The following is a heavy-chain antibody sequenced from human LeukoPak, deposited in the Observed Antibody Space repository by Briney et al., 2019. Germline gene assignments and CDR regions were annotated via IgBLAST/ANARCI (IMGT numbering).Heavy chain of an antibody. CDR3: VKDSYDSSGWD. CDR1: GFTFDDYA. CDR2: ISWNSGIR. V-gene: IGHV3-9*03. D-gene: IGHD3-22*01. Sequence: PGGSLRLSCAASGFTFDDYAMHWVRQAPGKGLEWVSGISWNSGIRIYADSVKGRFTISRDNAKNSLYLQMNSLRAEDMALYYCVKDSYDSSGWDWGQETLVTVSS. J-gene: IGHJ4*02.